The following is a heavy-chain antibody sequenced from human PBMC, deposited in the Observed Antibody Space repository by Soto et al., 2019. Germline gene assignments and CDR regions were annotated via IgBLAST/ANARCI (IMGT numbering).Heavy chain of an antibody. J-gene: IGHJ4*02. Sequence: EVQLVESGGGLVQPGGSLRLSCAASGFTFTIYWMNWVRQAPGKGLEWVANIKRDGSEKYYLDSVKGRFTISRDNAKNSLYLQMNSLRAEDTPVYFCNYGDYWGQGILVTVSS. V-gene: IGHV3-7*01. CDR3: NYGDY. CDR1: GFTFTIYW. CDR2: IKRDGSEK.